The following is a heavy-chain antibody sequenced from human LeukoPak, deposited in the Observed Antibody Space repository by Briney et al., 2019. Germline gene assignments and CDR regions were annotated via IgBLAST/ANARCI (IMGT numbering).Heavy chain of an antibody. V-gene: IGHV1-18*01. CDR2: ISAYNGNT. Sequence: GASVKVSCKASGYTFTSYGISWVRQAPGQGLEWMGWISAYNGNTNYAQKLQGRVTVTTDTSTSTAYMELRSLRSDDTAVYYCARDLGWSTNYYGSGSYYDYWGQGTLVTVSS. D-gene: IGHD3-10*01. CDR1: GYTFTSYG. J-gene: IGHJ4*02. CDR3: ARDLGWSTNYYGSGSYYDY.